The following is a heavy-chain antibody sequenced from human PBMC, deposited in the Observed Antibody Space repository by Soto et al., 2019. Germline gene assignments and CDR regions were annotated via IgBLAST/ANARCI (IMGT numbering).Heavy chain of an antibody. V-gene: IGHV2-5*02. J-gene: IGHJ5*02. CDR3: AHIVSRDLFNWLVP. D-gene: IGHD2-15*01. Sequence: QITLKESGPTLVKPTQTLTLTCTYSGFSLSTSGLGVCWIRQPPGNDLEWLALIYWDDDKRYSPSLKSRLTIFKETSKIQVVLTMTIIDALDTASYYCAHIVSRDLFNWLVPWGQGTMVTDAS. CDR1: GFSLSTSGLG. CDR2: IYWDDDK.